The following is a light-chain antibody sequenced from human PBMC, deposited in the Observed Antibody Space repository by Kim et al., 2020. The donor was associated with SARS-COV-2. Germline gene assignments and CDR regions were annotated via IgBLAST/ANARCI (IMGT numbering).Light chain of an antibody. J-gene: IGLJ3*02. CDR1: RSNIGNNP. CDR3: APWDSSLSVGV. V-gene: IGLV1-51*01. Sequence: QSVLTQPPSVSAAPGHKVTISCSGSRSNIGNNPVSWYQQFPGTAPRLITYDNDKRTSGIPDRFSSSKSGTSATLGITGLRTGDEADYYCAPWDSSLSVGVFGGGTKVTVL. CDR2: DND.